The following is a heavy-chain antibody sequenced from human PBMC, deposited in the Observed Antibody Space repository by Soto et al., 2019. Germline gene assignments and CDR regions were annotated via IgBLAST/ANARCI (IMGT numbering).Heavy chain of an antibody. Sequence: GASVKVSCKVSGYTLTELSMHWVRQAPGKGLEWMGGFDPEEGETIYPQKFQGRVTMTEDTSTDTAYMELSSLRSEDTAVYYCARVVVAASPLYYGMDVWGQGTRVTVS. V-gene: IGHV1-24*01. CDR3: ARVVVAASPLYYGMDV. J-gene: IGHJ6*02. CDR2: FDPEEGET. D-gene: IGHD2-15*01. CDR1: GYTLTELS.